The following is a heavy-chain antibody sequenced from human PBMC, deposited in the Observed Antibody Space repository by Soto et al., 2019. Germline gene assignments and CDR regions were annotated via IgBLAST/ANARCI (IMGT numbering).Heavy chain of an antibody. V-gene: IGHV1-3*01. J-gene: IGHJ4*02. CDR2: INAGNGNT. CDR1: GYTFTSYA. D-gene: IGHD1-26*01. Sequence: QVKLVQPGAEGKKPGASVKVSWKASGYTFTSYAMHWVRQAPGQRREWMGWINAGNGNTKYSQKFQGRVTITRDTSECRAYMELSGLRSEDTAVYSCGSALGLYYFDCWGQGSWVTVSS. CDR3: GSALGLYYFDC.